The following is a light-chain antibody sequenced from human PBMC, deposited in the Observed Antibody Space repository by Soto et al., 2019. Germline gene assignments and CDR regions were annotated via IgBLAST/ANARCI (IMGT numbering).Light chain of an antibody. CDR1: SSDVGGYNY. J-gene: IGLJ2*01. CDR2: DVS. CDR3: SSYTSSSTLEVG. V-gene: IGLV2-14*01. Sequence: QSALTQPASVSGSPGQSITISCTGTSSDVGGYNYVSWYQQHPGKAPKLMIYDVSNRPSGVSNRFSGSKSGNTASLTISGLQAEDEADDHCSSYTSSSTLEVGFGGGTKLTVL.